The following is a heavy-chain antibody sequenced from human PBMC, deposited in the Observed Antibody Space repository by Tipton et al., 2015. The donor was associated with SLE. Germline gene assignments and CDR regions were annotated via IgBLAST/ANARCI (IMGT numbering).Heavy chain of an antibody. CDR1: GFTFSSYA. V-gene: IGHV3-21*01. J-gene: IGHJ4*02. CDR3: ARGSGMSSWYYFDY. CDR2: ISTKNSYI. D-gene: IGHD6-13*01. Sequence: SLRLSCAASGFTFSSYAMNWVRQAPGKGLEWVSSISTKNSYIYYTDSVKGRFTISRDNAKNSLYLQMNSLRAEDTAVYYCARGSGMSSWYYFDYWGQGTLVTVSS.